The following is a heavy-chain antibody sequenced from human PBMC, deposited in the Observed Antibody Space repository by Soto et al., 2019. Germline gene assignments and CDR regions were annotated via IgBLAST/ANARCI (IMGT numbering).Heavy chain of an antibody. V-gene: IGHV4-4*02. J-gene: IGHJ6*02. CDR3: ARESLAGNWNDYYYYGMDV. CDR1: CGPIRSSNW. D-gene: IGHD1-20*01. Sequence: SGTLSLTFAVSCGPIRSSNWWGWVRQPPGEGVGWIGEIYHSGSTNYNPSLKSRVTISVDKSKNQFSLKLSSVTAADTAVYYCARESLAGNWNDYYYYGMDVWGQGTTVTVSS. CDR2: IYHSGST.